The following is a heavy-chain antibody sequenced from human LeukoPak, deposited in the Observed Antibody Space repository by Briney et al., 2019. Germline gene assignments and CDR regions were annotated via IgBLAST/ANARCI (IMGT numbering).Heavy chain of an antibody. D-gene: IGHD6-19*01. CDR2: IYYSGST. Sequence: SETLSLTCTVSGGSISSSSYYWGWIRQPPGKGLEWIGSIYYSGSTYYNPSLKSRVTISVDTSKNQFSLKLSSVTAADTAVYYCASPSEAVGPKGAWYFDLWGRGTLVTVSS. CDR3: ASPSEAVGPKGAWYFDL. V-gene: IGHV4-39*01. CDR1: GGSISSSSYY. J-gene: IGHJ2*01.